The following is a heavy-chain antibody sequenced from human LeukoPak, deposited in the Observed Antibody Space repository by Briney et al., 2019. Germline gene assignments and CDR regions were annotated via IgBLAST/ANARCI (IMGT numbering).Heavy chain of an antibody. CDR3: ARGVGFGYGDYGDFDY. Sequence: ASVKVSCKASGYTFTSYGISWVRQAPGQGLEWMGWISAYNGNTNYAQKLRGRVTMTTDTSTSTAYMELRSLRSDDTAVYYCARGVGFGYGDYGDFDYWGQGTLVTVSS. CDR2: ISAYNGNT. V-gene: IGHV1-18*01. CDR1: GYTFTSYG. J-gene: IGHJ4*02. D-gene: IGHD4-17*01.